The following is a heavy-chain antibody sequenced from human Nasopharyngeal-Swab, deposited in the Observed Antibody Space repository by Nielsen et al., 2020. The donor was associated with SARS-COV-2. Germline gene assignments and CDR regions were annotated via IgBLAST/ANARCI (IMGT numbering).Heavy chain of an antibody. V-gene: IGHV5-10-1*01. CDR3: ARSDTAMGVGH. CDR2: IDPSDSYT. J-gene: IGHJ5*02. D-gene: IGHD5-18*01. Sequence: VRQMPGKGLEWMGRIDPSDSYTNYSPSFQGHVTISADKSISTGYLQWSSLKASDTAMYYCARSDTAMGVGHWGQGTLVTVSS.